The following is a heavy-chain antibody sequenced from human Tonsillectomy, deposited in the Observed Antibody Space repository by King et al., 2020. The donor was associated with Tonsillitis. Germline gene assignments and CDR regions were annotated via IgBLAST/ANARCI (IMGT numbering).Heavy chain of an antibody. Sequence: VQLVESGGGLVQPGGSLRLSCAVSGFTLSSYWMTWVRQAPGKGLEWVANIKQDGSEKYYVDSVKGRFTISRDNAKNSLYLQINSLRAEDTAVYYCARARGAFDIWGQGTMVTVSS. CDR1: GFTLSSYW. V-gene: IGHV3-7*03. D-gene: IGHD3-10*01. CDR2: IKQDGSEK. CDR3: ARARGAFDI. J-gene: IGHJ3*02.